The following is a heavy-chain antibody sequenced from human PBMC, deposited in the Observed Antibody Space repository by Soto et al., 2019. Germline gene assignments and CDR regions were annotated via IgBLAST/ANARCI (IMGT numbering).Heavy chain of an antibody. CDR2: ISGTGGRT. Sequence: GGSXRLSCAASGFTFIIYSMIWVRQAPGKGLECVSTISGTGGRTYYADSVKGRFTISRDNYKNTLYLQMNSLRAEDTAVYYCEKRDDGTGYLDYWGQGTLVTVSS. V-gene: IGHV3-23*01. J-gene: IGHJ4*02. CDR3: EKRDDGTGYLDY. CDR1: GFTFIIYS. D-gene: IGHD3-22*01.